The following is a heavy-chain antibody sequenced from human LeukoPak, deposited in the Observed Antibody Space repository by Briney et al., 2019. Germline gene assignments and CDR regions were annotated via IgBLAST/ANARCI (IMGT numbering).Heavy chain of an antibody. Sequence: KVSCKGSGYSFTSYWIGWVRQMPGKGLEWMGIIYPGDSDTRYSPSFQGQVTISADKSISTAYLQWSSLKASDTAMYYCARQEKPLHYYDSSGYYLNWGQGTLVTVSS. J-gene: IGHJ4*02. CDR2: IYPGDSDT. CDR1: GYSFTSYW. D-gene: IGHD3-22*01. V-gene: IGHV5-51*01. CDR3: ARQEKPLHYYDSSGYYLN.